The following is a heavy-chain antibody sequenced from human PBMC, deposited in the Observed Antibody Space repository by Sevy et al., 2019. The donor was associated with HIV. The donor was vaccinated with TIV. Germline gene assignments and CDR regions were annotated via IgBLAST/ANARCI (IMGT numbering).Heavy chain of an antibody. J-gene: IGHJ4*02. D-gene: IGHD3-10*01. CDR3: AKDQEVRGVIILDY. CDR2: ISYDGSNK. Sequence: GGSLRLSCAASGFTFSSYGMHWVRQAPGKGLEWVAVISYDGSNKYYADSVKGRFTISRDNSKNTLYLQMNSLRAEDTAVSYCAKDQEVRGVIILDYWAREPWSPSPQ. CDR1: GFTFSSYG. V-gene: IGHV3-30*18.